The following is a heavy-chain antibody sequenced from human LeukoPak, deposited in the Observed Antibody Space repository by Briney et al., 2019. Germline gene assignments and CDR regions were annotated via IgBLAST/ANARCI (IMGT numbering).Heavy chain of an antibody. J-gene: IGHJ4*02. V-gene: IGHV4-59*08. CDR3: ARYSSGYYYFDY. Sequence: SETLSLTCTVSGGSISSYYWSWIRQPPGKGLEWIGYIYYSGSTNYNPPLKSRVTISVDTSKNQFSLKLSSVTAADTAVYYCARYSSGYYYFDYWGQGTLVTVSS. D-gene: IGHD2-21*01. CDR2: IYYSGST. CDR1: GGSISSYY.